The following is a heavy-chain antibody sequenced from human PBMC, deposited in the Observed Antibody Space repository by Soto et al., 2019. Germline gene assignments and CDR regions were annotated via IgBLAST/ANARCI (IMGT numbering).Heavy chain of an antibody. CDR3: ARQGIQLWLVGYYYYYYGMDV. J-gene: IGHJ6*02. CDR2: IYYSGST. D-gene: IGHD5-18*01. Sequence: SETLSLTCTVSGGSISSGSYYWGWIRQPPGKGLEWIGSIYYSGSTYYNPSLKSRVTISVDTSKNQFSMKLSSVTAADTAVYYCARQGIQLWLVGYYYYYYGMDVWGQGTTVTVSS. V-gene: IGHV4-39*01. CDR1: GGSISSGSYY.